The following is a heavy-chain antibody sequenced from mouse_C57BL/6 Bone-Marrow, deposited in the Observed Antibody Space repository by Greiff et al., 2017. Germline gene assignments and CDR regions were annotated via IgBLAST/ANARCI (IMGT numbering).Heavy chain of an antibody. J-gene: IGHJ3*01. Sequence: QVQLQQSGAELVRPGTSVKVSCKASGYAFTNYLIEWVKQRPGQGLEWIGVINPGCGGTNYNEKFKGKATLTADKSSSTAYMQLSSLTSDDSAVYFCARSKNWDSWFAYWGQGTLVTVSA. V-gene: IGHV1-54*01. D-gene: IGHD4-1*01. CDR2: INPGCGGT. CDR3: ARSKNWDSWFAY. CDR1: GYAFTNYL.